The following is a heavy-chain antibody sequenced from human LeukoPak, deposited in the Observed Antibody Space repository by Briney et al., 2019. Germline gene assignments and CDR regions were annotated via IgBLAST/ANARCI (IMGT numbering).Heavy chain of an antibody. D-gene: IGHD2-21*02. J-gene: IGHJ4*02. CDR1: GGTFSSYA. CDR3: ASGDLFYYYFDY. CDR2: IIPIFGTA. V-gene: IGHV1-69*05. Sequence: GASVKVSCRASGGTFSSYAINLVRQAPGQGLEWMGRIIPIFGTANYAQKFQGRVTITTDESTSTAYMELSSLRSEDTAVYYCASGDLFYYYFDYWGQGTLVTVSS.